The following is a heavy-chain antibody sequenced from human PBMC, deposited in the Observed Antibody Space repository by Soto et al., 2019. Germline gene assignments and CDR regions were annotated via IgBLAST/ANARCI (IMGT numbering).Heavy chain of an antibody. V-gene: IGHV1-69*04. D-gene: IGHD3-22*01. CDR1: GGTFSSYT. CDR2: IIPILGIA. Sequence: GASVKVSCKASGGTFSSYTISWVRQAPGQGLEWMGRIIPILGIANYADSVKGRFTISRDNSKNTLYLQMSSLRAEDTAVYYCVKDQGYYDSSGYYAPFDYWGQGTLVTVSS. J-gene: IGHJ4*02. CDR3: VKDQGYYDSSGYYAPFDY.